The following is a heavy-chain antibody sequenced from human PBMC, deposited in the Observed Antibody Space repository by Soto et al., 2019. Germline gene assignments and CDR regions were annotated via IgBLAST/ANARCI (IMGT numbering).Heavy chain of an antibody. Sequence: QVQLQESGPGLVKPSQTLSLTCTVSGGSISSGDYYWSWIRQPPGKGLEWIGYIYYSGSTYYNPSLKSRVTISXATCKXXFSLKLSSVTAADTAVYYCARRIVRFLEWLPPFDYWGQGTLVTVSS. V-gene: IGHV4-30-4*01. J-gene: IGHJ4*02. CDR1: GGSISSGDYY. CDR3: ARRIVRFLEWLPPFDY. CDR2: IYYSGST. D-gene: IGHD3-3*01.